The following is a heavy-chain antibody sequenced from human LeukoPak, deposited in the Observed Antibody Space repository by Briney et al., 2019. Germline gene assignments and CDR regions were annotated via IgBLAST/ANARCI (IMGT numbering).Heavy chain of an antibody. Sequence: SETLSLTCAVSGYSISSGYDWGWIRQPPGKGLEWIGSIYHSGSTYYNPSLKSRVTISVDTSKNQFSLKLSSVTAADTAVYYCASTYRVGTTGFDPWGQGTLVTVSS. CDR3: ASTYRVGTTGFDP. CDR1: GYSISSGYD. CDR2: IYHSGST. J-gene: IGHJ5*02. D-gene: IGHD1-1*01. V-gene: IGHV4-38-2*01.